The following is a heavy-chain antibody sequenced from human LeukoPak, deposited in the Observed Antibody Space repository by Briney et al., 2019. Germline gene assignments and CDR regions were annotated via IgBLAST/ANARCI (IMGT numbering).Heavy chain of an antibody. CDR2: MKQDGSEK. D-gene: IGHD5-24*01. J-gene: IGHJ4*02. CDR1: GFTFSSYW. Sequence: PGGSLRLSCAASGFTFSSYWMSWVRQAPGRGLEWVAIMKQDGSEKYYVDSVKGRFTISRDNAKNSLYLQMNTLRVEDTAVYYCARVTRSDEVYWGQGTLVTVSS. CDR3: ARVTRSDEVY. V-gene: IGHV3-7*01.